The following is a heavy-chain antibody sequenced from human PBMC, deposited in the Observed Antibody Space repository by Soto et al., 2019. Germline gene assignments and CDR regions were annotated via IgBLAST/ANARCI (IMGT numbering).Heavy chain of an antibody. CDR1: GYTFTGYY. D-gene: IGHD3-3*01. CDR2: INPNSGGT. CDR3: ARDRNLVYDFWSGYLDV. J-gene: IGHJ6*02. Sequence: GASVKVSCKASGYTFTGYYMHWVRQAPGQGLEWMGWINPNSGGTNYAQKFQGWVTMTRDTSISTAYMELSRLRSDDTAVYYCARDRNLVYDFWSGYLDVWGQGTTVTVSS. V-gene: IGHV1-2*04.